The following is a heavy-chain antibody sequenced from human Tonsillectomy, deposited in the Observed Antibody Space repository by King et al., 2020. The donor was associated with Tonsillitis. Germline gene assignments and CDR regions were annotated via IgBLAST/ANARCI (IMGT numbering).Heavy chain of an antibody. CDR2: IYYSGST. J-gene: IGHJ3*02. Sequence: VQLQESGPGLVKPSQTLSLTCTVSGGSISSGDYYWSWIRQPPGKGLEWIGYIYYSGSTYYNPSLKSRVTISVDTSKNQFSLKLSSVTAADTAVYYCARVRPLGSSDESTAFYIWGQGTMVTVSS. CDR3: ARVRPLGSSDESTAFYI. CDR1: GGSISSGDYY. V-gene: IGHV4-30-4*01. D-gene: IGHD2-2*01.